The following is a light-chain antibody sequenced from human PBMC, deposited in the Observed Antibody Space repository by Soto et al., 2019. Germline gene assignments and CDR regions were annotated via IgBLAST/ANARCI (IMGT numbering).Light chain of an antibody. CDR1: STNVGYYHF. V-gene: IGLV2-11*01. J-gene: IGLJ3*02. Sequence: QSVLTQPRSVSGSPGQSVTISCTGTSTNVGYYHFVSWYQQHPGKAPKLMIYDDIERPSGVPDRFSASKSGSTAFLTISGLHVEDEADYFCCSYAGSYVWLFGGGTKLTVL. CDR2: DDI. CDR3: CSYAGSYVWL.